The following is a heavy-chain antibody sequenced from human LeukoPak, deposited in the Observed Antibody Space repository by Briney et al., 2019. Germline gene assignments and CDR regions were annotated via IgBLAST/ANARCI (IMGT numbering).Heavy chain of an antibody. V-gene: IGHV4-59*08. Sequence: SETLSLTCTVSGGAIGSYYWSWIRQPPGKGLEWIGYIYYSGSTNYNPSLKSRVTLSVDTSKNQFSLKLSSVTAADTAVYYCARRVGSSYGDYYRLYFDYWGQGTLVTVSS. J-gene: IGHJ4*02. CDR1: GGAIGSYY. D-gene: IGHD4-17*01. CDR2: IYYSGST. CDR3: ARRVGSSYGDYYRLYFDY.